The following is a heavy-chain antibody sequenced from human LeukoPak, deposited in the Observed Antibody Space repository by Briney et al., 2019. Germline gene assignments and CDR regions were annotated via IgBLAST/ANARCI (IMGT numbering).Heavy chain of an antibody. Sequence: PSETLSLTCTVSGGSISSGDYYWSWIRQPPGKGLEWIGYFYYTGSTNYNPSLKSRVTISVDTSKNQFSLRLSSVTAADTAVYYCASGQFLVSNDYWGQGILVTVSS. CDR1: GGSISSGDYY. CDR2: FYYTGST. V-gene: IGHV4-61*08. J-gene: IGHJ4*02. CDR3: ASGQFLVSNDY. D-gene: IGHD5/OR15-5a*01.